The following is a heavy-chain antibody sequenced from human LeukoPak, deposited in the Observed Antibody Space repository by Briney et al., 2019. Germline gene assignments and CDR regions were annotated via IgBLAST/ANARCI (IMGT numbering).Heavy chain of an antibody. CDR3: TRERVEMATITDFDY. J-gene: IGHJ4*02. D-gene: IGHD5-24*01. Sequence: GSLRLSCAASGFTFSSYAMSWFRQAPGKGLEWVGFIRSKAYGGTTEYAASVKGRFTISRDDSKSIAYLQMNSLKTEDTAVYYCTRERVEMATITDFDYWGQGTLVTVSS. CDR2: IRSKAYGGTT. CDR1: GFTFSSYA. V-gene: IGHV3-49*03.